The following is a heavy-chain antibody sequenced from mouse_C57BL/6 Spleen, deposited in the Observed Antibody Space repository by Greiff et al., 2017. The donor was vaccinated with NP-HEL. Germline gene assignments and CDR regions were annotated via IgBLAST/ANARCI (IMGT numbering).Heavy chain of an antibody. CDR1: GYTFTDYE. CDR3: TRWRGFAY. CDR2: IDPGTGGT. Sequence: QVQLQQSGAELVRPGASVTLSCKASGYTFTDYEMHWVKQTPVHGLEWIGAIDPGTGGTAYNQKFKGKAILTADKSSSTAYMELRSLTSEDSAVYYCTRWRGFAYWGQGTLVTVSA. J-gene: IGHJ3*01. V-gene: IGHV1-15*01.